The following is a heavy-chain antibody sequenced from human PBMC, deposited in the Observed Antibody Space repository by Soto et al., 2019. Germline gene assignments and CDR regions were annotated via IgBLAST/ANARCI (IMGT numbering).Heavy chain of an antibody. CDR3: ARHEGGNYDILTGPPLSDVDYYYMDV. J-gene: IGHJ6*03. D-gene: IGHD3-9*01. CDR2: IYYSGST. Sequence: SETLSLTCTVSGGSISSYYWSWIRQPPGKGLEWIGYIYYSGSTNYNPSLKSRVTISVDTPKNQFSLKLSSVTAADTAVYYCARHEGGNYDILTGPPLSDVDYYYMDVWGKGTTVTVSS. V-gene: IGHV4-59*08. CDR1: GGSISSYY.